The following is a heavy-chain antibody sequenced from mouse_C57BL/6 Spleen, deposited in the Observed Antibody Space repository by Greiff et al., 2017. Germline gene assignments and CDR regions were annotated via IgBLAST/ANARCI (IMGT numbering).Heavy chain of an antibody. CDR1: GYSITSGYY. V-gene: IGHV3-6*01. CDR3: ARDAGKGAMDY. D-gene: IGHD4-1*01. J-gene: IGHJ4*01. CDR2: ISYDGRN. Sequence: EVQLQQSGPGLVKPSQSLSLTCSVTGYSITSGYYWNWIRQFPGNKLEWMGYISYDGRNNYNPSIKNRISITRDTSKNQFFLKLNSVTTEDTATYYGARDAGKGAMDYWGQGTSVTVSS.